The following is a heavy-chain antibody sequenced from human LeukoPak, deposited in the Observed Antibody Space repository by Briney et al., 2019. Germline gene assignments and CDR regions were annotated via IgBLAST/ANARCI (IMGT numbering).Heavy chain of an antibody. D-gene: IGHD6-6*01. V-gene: IGHV4-4*07. J-gene: IGHJ4*02. CDR2: IYTSGCT. CDR3: ASQTSSIAAPDY. CDR1: GGSISSYY. Sequence: SETLSLTCTVSGGSISSYYWSWIRQPAGKGLEWTGRIYTSGCTNYNPSLKSRVTMSVDTSKNQFSLKLSSVTAADTAVYYCASQTSSIAAPDYWGQGTLVTVSS.